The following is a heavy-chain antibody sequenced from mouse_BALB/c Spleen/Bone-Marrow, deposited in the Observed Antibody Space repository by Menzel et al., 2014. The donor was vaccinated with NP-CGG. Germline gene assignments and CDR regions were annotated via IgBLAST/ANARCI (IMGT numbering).Heavy chain of an antibody. Sequence: VPLQEPWPELVRPGVSVKISCKGSGYTFTDYAMHWVKQSHAKSLEWIGVISTYSGNTNYNQKFKGKATMTVDKSSSTALMELARLTSEDFTIYYCARDYGSRIYVMDYWGQGTLVTVSS. CDR3: ARDYGSRIYVMDY. CDR1: GYTFTDYA. CDR2: ISTYSGNT. V-gene: IGHV1-67*01. D-gene: IGHD1-1*01. J-gene: IGHJ4*01.